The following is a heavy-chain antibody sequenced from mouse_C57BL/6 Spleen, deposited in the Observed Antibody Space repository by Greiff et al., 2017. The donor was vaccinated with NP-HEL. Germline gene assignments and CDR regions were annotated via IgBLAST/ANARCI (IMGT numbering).Heavy chain of an antibody. CDR2: IYPRDGST. D-gene: IGHD2-4*01. Sequence: VKLQESGPELVKPGASVKLSCKASGYTFTSYDINWVKQRPGQGLEWIGWIYPRDGSTKYNEKFKGKATLTVDTSSSTAYMELHSLTSEDSAVYFCARDYEFDYWGQGTTLTVSS. V-gene: IGHV1-85*01. CDR1: GYTFTSYD. J-gene: IGHJ2*01. CDR3: ARDYEFDY.